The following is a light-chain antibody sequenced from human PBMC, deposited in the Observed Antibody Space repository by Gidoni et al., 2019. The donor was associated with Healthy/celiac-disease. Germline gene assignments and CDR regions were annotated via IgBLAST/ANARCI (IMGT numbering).Light chain of an antibody. Sequence: EIVLTQSPATLSLSPGERATLSCRAGPSVSSYLAWYQQKPGQPPRLLIYDASNRATGSPARFSGSGSGTDFTLTISSLEPEEFAVYYCQQRSNWPPVTFXPXTKVEIK. CDR2: DAS. V-gene: IGKV3-11*01. J-gene: IGKJ3*01. CDR3: QQRSNWPPVT. CDR1: PSVSSY.